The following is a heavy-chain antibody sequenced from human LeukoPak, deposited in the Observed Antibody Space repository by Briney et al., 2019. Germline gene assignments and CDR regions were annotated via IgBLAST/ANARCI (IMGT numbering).Heavy chain of an antibody. V-gene: IGHV4-4*07. CDR2: IYTSGST. CDR3: ARDSRPYYYDSSGYYVPYYFDY. CDR1: GGSISSYY. D-gene: IGHD3-22*01. J-gene: IGHJ4*02. Sequence: SETLSLTCTVSGGSISSYYWSWIRQPAGKGLEWIGRIYTSGSTNYNPSLKRRVTMSVDTSKNQFSLKLSSVTAADTAVYYCARDSRPYYYDSSGYYVPYYFDYWGQGTLVTVSS.